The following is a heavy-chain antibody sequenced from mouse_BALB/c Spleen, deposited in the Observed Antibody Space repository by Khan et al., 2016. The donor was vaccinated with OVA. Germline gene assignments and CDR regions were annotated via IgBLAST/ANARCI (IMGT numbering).Heavy chain of an antibody. J-gene: IGHJ2*01. V-gene: IGHV5-17*02. Sequence: EVELVESGGGLVQPGGSRKFSCVASGFTFSSFGMHWVRQAPEKGLEWVAYISGDSSTTYYTDTVKGRFTISRDNPKNTLFLQMTSLRSEDMAMYYCARSYFYGYYFDQWGQGTTLTVSS. CDR2: ISGDSSTT. CDR3: ARSYFYGYYFDQ. CDR1: GFTFSSFG. D-gene: IGHD1-1*01.